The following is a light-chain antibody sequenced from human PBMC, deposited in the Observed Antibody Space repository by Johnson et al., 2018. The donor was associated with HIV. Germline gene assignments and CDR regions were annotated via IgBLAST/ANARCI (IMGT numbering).Light chain of an antibody. J-gene: IGLJ1*01. V-gene: IGLV1-51*02. CDR3: GTWDSSLNAYV. CDR1: SSNIGNNY. CDR2: ETN. Sequence: QSVLTQPPSASGTPGQRVAISCSGSSSNIGNNYVSWYQQFPGTAPKLLIYETNKRPSGIPDRFSGSKSGTSATLGITGLQTGDEADYYCGTWDSSLNAYVFGAATKVTVL.